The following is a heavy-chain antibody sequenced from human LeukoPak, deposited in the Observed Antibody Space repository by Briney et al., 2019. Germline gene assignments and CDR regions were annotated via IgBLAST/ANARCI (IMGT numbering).Heavy chain of an antibody. J-gene: IGHJ4*02. Sequence: GGSLRLSCVASGFTFSNYGIHWVRQAPGKGLGWVAFIGFDGSNKYYSDSVKGRFTISRDNSKNTLYLQMNSLRAEDTAVYYCAKDGYNYYVDYWGQGTLVTVSS. V-gene: IGHV3-30*02. D-gene: IGHD5-24*01. CDR1: GFTFSNYG. CDR3: AKDGYNYYVDY. CDR2: IGFDGSNK.